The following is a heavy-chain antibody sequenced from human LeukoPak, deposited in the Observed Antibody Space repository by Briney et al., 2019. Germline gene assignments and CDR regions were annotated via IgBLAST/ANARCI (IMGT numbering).Heavy chain of an antibody. Sequence: GGSLRLSCEASGFTFSSYWMHWVRQAPGKGLVWVSRINTDGSSTTYADSVKGRFTIARDNAKNTLYLQMNSLRAEDTAVYYCARDHLGARYTSAWYDYWGQGTLVTVSS. CDR3: ARDHLGARYTSAWYDY. CDR2: INTDGSST. J-gene: IGHJ4*02. D-gene: IGHD6-19*01. V-gene: IGHV3-74*01. CDR1: GFTFSSYW.